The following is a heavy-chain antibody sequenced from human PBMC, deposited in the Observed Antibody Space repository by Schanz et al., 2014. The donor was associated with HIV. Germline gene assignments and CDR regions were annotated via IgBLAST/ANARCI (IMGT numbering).Heavy chain of an antibody. Sequence: VQLVESGGGVVQPGRSLRLSCAASGFTFRSYAMSWVRQAPGKGLEWVSTISGSDGDTYYADSVRGRITISRDNSKNTLYLQMKSLRPEDTAVYYCAKDRNHYDSRYRGKGNYYYYYGMDVWGQGTTVTVSS. CDR1: GFTFRSYA. CDR3: AKDRNHYDSRYRGKGNYYYYYGMDV. V-gene: IGHV3-23*04. J-gene: IGHJ6*02. CDR2: ISGSDGDT. D-gene: IGHD3-22*01.